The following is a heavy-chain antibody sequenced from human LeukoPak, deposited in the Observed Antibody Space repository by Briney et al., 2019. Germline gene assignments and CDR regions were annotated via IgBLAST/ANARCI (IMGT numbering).Heavy chain of an antibody. CDR2: IIPILGIA. CDR3: ARDPIRGRILQYFQH. D-gene: IGHD3-10*01. V-gene: IGHV1-69*04. CDR1: GGTFSSYA. Sequence: ASVKVSCKASGGTFSSYAISWVRQAPGQGLEWMGRIIPILGIANYAQKFQGRVTITADKSTSTAYMELSSLRSEDTAVYYCARDPIRGRILQYFQHWGQGTLVIVSS. J-gene: IGHJ1*01.